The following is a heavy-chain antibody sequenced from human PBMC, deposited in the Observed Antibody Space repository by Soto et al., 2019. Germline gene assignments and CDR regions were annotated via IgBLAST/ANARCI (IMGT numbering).Heavy chain of an antibody. V-gene: IGHV1-69*13. CDR1: GGTFSSYA. CDR2: IIPIFGTA. CDR3: ARPRATDILTGFPPHYEYYGMDV. Sequence: SSVKVSCNASGGTFSSYAISWVRQAPGQGLEWMGGIIPIFGTANYAQKFQGRVTITAAESTSTAYMELSSLRSEDTGVYYCARPRATDILTGFPPHYEYYGMDVWGQGTTDAVS. J-gene: IGHJ6*02. D-gene: IGHD3-9*01.